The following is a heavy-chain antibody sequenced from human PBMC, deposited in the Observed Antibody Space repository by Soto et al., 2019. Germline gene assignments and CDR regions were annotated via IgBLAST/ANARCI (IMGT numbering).Heavy chain of an antibody. CDR3: ARLGDFFGSRGHFDY. J-gene: IGHJ4*02. CDR1: GFTFSSYS. D-gene: IGHD3-10*01. Sequence: PGGSLRLSCAASGFTFSSYSMNWVRQAPGKGLEWVSSISSSSSYIYYADSVRGRFTISRDNAKNTLDLQMKNLRADDTAVYYCARLGDFFGSRGHFDYCGQGTMVTVYS. V-gene: IGHV3-21*01. CDR2: ISSSSSYI.